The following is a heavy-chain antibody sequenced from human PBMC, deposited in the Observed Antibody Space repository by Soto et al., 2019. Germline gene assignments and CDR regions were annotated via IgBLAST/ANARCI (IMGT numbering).Heavy chain of an antibody. J-gene: IGHJ5*02. Sequence: GGSLRLSCAASGFTFSSYGMHWGRQAPGKGLEWVAVIWYDGSNKYYADSVKGRFTISRDNSKNTLYLQMNSLRAEDTAVYYCAKDLGYCSSTSCPPTNWFDPWGQGTLVTVSS. CDR3: AKDLGYCSSTSCPPTNWFDP. D-gene: IGHD2-2*01. CDR2: IWYDGSNK. V-gene: IGHV3-33*06. CDR1: GFTFSSYG.